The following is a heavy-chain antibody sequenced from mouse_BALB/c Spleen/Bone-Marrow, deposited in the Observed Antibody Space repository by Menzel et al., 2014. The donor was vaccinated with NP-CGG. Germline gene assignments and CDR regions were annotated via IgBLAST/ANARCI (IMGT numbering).Heavy chain of an antibody. V-gene: IGHV7-3*02. CDR3: ARFPMDY. J-gene: IGHJ4*01. CDR2: IKINAYGYTI. Sequence: DVQVVESVGSLVQHWGSLRLSCTTSGFTFTDYYLSWVPQTPEKALEWLAFIKINAYGYTIEYSASVRGRFTISRDNSQSILYLQMNTLRAEDSATYYCARFPMDYWGQGTSVTVSS. CDR1: GFTFTDYY.